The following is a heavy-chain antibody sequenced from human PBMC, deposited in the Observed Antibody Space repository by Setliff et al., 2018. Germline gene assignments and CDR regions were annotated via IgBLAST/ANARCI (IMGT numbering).Heavy chain of an antibody. Sequence: PSETLSLTCAVSGGSISSSNWWSWVRQPPGKGLEWIGEIYHSGSTNYNPSLKSRVTISVDKSKNQFSLKLSSVTAADTAVYYCARGVPYYNFWSGYYGPLHYFDYWGQGPRSPSPQ. CDR2: IYHSGST. CDR1: GGSISSSNW. D-gene: IGHD3-3*01. J-gene: IGHJ4*02. CDR3: ARGVPYYNFWSGYYGPLHYFDY. V-gene: IGHV4-4*02.